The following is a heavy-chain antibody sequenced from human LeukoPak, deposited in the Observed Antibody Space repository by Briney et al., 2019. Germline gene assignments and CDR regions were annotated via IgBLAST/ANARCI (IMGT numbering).Heavy chain of an antibody. J-gene: IGHJ1*01. Sequence: ASVKVSCKASGYTFTGYYMHWVRQAPGQGLEWMGWINPNSGGTNYAQKFQGRVTMTRDTSISTAYMELSRLRSDDTAVYYCARGDGDYVRFRYFQHWGQGTLATVSS. CDR2: INPNSGGT. CDR1: GYTFTGYY. D-gene: IGHD4-17*01. CDR3: ARGDGDYVRFRYFQH. V-gene: IGHV1-2*02.